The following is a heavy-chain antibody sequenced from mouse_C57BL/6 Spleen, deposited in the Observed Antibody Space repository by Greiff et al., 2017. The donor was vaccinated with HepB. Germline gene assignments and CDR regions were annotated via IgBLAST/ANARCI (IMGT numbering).Heavy chain of an antibody. CDR2: IWSDGST. J-gene: IGHJ4*01. D-gene: IGHD1-1*01. CDR3: ARHPPYGYAMDY. V-gene: IGHV2-6-1*01. CDR1: GFSLTSYG. Sequence: VKLEESGPGLVAPSQSLSITCTVSGFSLTSYGVHWVRQPPGKGLEWLVVIWSDGSTTYNSALKSRLSISKDNSKSQVFLKMNSLQTDDTAMYYCARHPPYGYAMDYWGQGTSVTVSS.